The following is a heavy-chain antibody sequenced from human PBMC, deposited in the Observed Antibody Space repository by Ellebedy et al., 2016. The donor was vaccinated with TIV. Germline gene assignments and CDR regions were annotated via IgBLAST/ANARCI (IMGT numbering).Heavy chain of an antibody. CDR1: GFALRDYY. J-gene: IGHJ6*02. CDR3: ARNGDAADV. D-gene: IGHD7-27*01. Sequence: PGGSLRLSCAASGFALRDYYMSWIRQAPGKGLAWPGYVSNTAVYTNYADSVKGRFTISRDNAMRSVYLQMNSLRAEDTAVYYCARNGDAADVWGQGTTVIVSS. V-gene: IGHV3-11*06. CDR2: VSNTAVYT.